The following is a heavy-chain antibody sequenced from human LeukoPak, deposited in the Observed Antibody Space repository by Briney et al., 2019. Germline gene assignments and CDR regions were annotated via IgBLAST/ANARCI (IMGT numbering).Heavy chain of an antibody. CDR3: ARLSRIAAAGTIFDY. J-gene: IGHJ4*02. D-gene: IGHD6-13*01. Sequence: SETLSLTCTVSGGSISSYYWSWIRQPPGKGLEWIGYIYYSGSTNYNPSLKSRVTISVDTSKNQFSLKLSSVTAADTAVYYCARLSRIAAAGTIFDYWGQGTLVTVSS. V-gene: IGHV4-59*01. CDR2: IYYSGST. CDR1: GGSISSYY.